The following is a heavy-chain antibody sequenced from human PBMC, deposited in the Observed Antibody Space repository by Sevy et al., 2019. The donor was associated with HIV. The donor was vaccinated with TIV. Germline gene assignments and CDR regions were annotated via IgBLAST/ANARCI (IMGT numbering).Heavy chain of an antibody. V-gene: IGHV3-48*02. J-gene: IGHJ4*02. CDR3: ARAGLSESYNNYFDY. CDR2: ISSSSSTI. Sequence: GGSLRLSCAASGFTFSSYSMNWVRQAPGKGLEWVSYISSSSSTIYYADSVKGRFTISRDNAKNSLYLQMNSLRDEDTAVYYCARAGLSESYNNYFDYWGQGTLVTVSS. D-gene: IGHD3-10*01. CDR1: GFTFSSYS.